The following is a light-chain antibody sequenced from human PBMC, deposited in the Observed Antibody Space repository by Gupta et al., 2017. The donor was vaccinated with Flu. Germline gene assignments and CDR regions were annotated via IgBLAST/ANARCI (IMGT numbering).Light chain of an antibody. V-gene: IGLV4-69*01. J-gene: IGLJ2*01. Sequence: QLVLTHSPSASASLGASVNLTCTLSSGHSSYAIAWHPQQPEKGPRYLMKLNSDGSHSKGDGIPDRFSGSSSWAERYLTMSSLQSEDEADYYCQTWGTGTVVFGGGTKLTVL. CDR1: SGHSSYA. CDR2: LNSDGSH. CDR3: QTWGTGTVV.